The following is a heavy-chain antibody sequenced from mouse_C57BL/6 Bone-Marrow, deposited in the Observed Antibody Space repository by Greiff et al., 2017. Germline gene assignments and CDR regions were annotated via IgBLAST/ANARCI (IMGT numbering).Heavy chain of an antibody. CDR3: ARHEAPLTGTEGYYYAMDY. J-gene: IGHJ4*01. D-gene: IGHD4-1*01. Sequence: QVQLQQSGAELVKPGASVKLSCKASGYTFTEYTIHWVKQRSGQGLEWIGWFYPGSGSIKYNEKFKDKATLTADKSSSTVYMELSRLTSEDSAVYFCARHEAPLTGTEGYYYAMDYWGQGTSVTVSS. V-gene: IGHV1-62-2*01. CDR1: GYTFTEYT. CDR2: FYPGSGSI.